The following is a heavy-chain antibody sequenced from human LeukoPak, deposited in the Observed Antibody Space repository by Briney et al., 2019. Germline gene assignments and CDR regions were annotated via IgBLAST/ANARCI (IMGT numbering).Heavy chain of an antibody. D-gene: IGHD1-1*01. J-gene: IGHJ5*02. CDR3: ARVEVPGRFDP. CDR1: GGTFSSYA. Sequence: SVKVSCKASGGTFSSYAISWVRQAPGQGLEWMGRIIPILGIANYAQKFQGRVTITADKSTSTAYMELSSLSSEDTAVSYCARVEVPGRFDPWGQGTLVTVSS. V-gene: IGHV1-69*04. CDR2: IIPILGIA.